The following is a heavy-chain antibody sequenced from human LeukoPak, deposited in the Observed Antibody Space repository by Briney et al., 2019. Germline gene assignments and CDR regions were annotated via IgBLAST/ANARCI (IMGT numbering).Heavy chain of an antibody. CDR1: GFSFSNSA. CDR2: IGGGGSS. D-gene: IGHD3-10*01. Sequence: PGGSLRLSCTASGFSFSNSAMTWVRQAPGKGLEWVSSIGGGGSSYYAGSVKGRFTISRDNSKNMVYLQMNNLRAEDTAIFYCVKGVTMVRGSREFDYWGQGTLVTVSS. J-gene: IGHJ4*02. CDR3: VKGVTMVRGSREFDY. V-gene: IGHV3-23*01.